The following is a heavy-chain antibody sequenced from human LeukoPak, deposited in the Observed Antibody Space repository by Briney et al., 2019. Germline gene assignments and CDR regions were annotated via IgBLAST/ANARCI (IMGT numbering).Heavy chain of an antibody. D-gene: IGHD5-12*01. CDR2: IIPIFGTA. CDR3: ARRVLRRGYSGYEGLDY. J-gene: IGHJ4*02. Sequence: SVKVSCKASGGTFSSYAISWVRRAPGQGLEWMGGIIPIFGTANYAQKFQGRVTITADESTSTAYMELSSLRSEDTAVYYCARRVLRRGYSGYEGLDYWGQGTLVTVSS. V-gene: IGHV1-69*13. CDR1: GGTFSSYA.